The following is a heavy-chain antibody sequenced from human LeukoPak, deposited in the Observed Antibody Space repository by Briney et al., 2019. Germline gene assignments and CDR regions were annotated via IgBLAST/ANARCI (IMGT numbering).Heavy chain of an antibody. Sequence: SETLSLTCAVSGGSISSYYWSWIRQPPGKGLEWIGYIYYSGSTNYNPSLKSRATISVETSKNQFSLNLSSVTAADTDVYYCARVWSGSSDYWGQGTLVTVSS. V-gene: IGHV4-59*01. J-gene: IGHJ4*02. CDR1: GGSISSYY. CDR2: IYYSGST. CDR3: ARVWSGSSDY. D-gene: IGHD3-10*02.